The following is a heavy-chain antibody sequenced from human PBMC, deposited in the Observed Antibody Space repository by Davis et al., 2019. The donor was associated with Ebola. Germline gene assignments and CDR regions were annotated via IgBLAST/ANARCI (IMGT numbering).Heavy chain of an antibody. Sequence: GGSLRLFCAASGFTFDDYGMSWVRQAPEKGLEWVSGINWNGGSTGYADSVKGRFTISRDNAKNSLYLQMNSPRAEDTALYHCARVGTIFGVVIYDYWGQGTLVTVSS. V-gene: IGHV3-20*01. D-gene: IGHD3-3*01. CDR3: ARVGTIFGVVIYDY. CDR2: INWNGGST. J-gene: IGHJ4*02. CDR1: GFTFDDYG.